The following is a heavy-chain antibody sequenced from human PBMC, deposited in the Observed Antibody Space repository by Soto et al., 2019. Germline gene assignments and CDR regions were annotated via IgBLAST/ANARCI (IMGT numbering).Heavy chain of an antibody. J-gene: IGHJ4*02. CDR2: IYYSGST. CDR1: GGSISSSSYY. Sequence: QLQLQESGPGLVKPSETLSLTSTVSGGSISSSSYYWGWIRQPPGKGLEWIGSIYYSGSTYYNPSLKSRVTRSVDTSKNQFSLKLSSVTAADTAVYYCARQARGITFGGVIVTQFDYWGQGTLVTVSS. V-gene: IGHV4-39*01. D-gene: IGHD3-16*02. CDR3: ARQARGITFGGVIVTQFDY.